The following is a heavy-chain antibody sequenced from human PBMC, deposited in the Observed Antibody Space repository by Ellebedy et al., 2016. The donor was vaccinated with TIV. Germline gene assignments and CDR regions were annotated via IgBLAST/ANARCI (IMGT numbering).Heavy chain of an antibody. Sequence: GGSLRLSXAASGFPFSVYWMHWVRQAPGKGLVWVSRINNDATSTTYADSVRGRFIISRDNAKNTLYLQMNSLRVDDTAVYYCARVDWLVDSWGQGTLVTVSS. J-gene: IGHJ5*01. D-gene: IGHD3-9*01. CDR2: INNDATST. V-gene: IGHV3-74*03. CDR1: GFPFSVYW. CDR3: ARVDWLVDS.